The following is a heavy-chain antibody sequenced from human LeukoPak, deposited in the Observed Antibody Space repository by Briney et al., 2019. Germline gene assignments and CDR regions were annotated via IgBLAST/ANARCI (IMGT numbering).Heavy chain of an antibody. V-gene: IGHV3-20*04. CDR3: ARDHKGGDGADAF. J-gene: IGHJ3*01. Sequence: GGSLRLSCAASGSTFDDYGMSWVRQAPGKGLEWVSGIDRNGDSTGYADSVEGRFTISRDNAKNSLYLQMDSLRAEDTALYYCARDHKGGDGADAFWGHGTMVTVSS. CDR2: IDRNGDST. D-gene: IGHD5-24*01. CDR1: GSTFDDYG.